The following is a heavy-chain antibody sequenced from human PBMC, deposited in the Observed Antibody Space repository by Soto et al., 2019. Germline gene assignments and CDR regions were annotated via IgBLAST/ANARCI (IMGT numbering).Heavy chain of an antibody. J-gene: IGHJ4*02. Sequence: SETLSLTCTVSGGSISSYYWSWIRQPPGKGLEWIGYIYYSGSTNYNPSLKSRVTISVDTSKNQFSLKLSSVTAADTAVYYCARVRQELAAAGTLDYWGQGTLVTVSS. D-gene: IGHD6-13*01. CDR2: IYYSGST. CDR1: GGSISSYY. CDR3: ARVRQELAAAGTLDY. V-gene: IGHV4-59*12.